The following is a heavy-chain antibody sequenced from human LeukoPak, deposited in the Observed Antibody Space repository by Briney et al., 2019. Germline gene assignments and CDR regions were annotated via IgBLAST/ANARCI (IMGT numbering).Heavy chain of an antibody. Sequence: ASVKVSCKTSGYTFTSYAMHWVRQAPGQRLEWMGWINAGNGNTKYSQKFQGRVTITRDTSASTAYMELSSLRSEDTAVYYCARDRAPITMVRVVINWFDPWGQGTLVTVSS. J-gene: IGHJ5*02. D-gene: IGHD3-10*01. CDR1: GYTFTSYA. CDR2: INAGNGNT. CDR3: ARDRAPITMVRVVINWFDP. V-gene: IGHV1-3*01.